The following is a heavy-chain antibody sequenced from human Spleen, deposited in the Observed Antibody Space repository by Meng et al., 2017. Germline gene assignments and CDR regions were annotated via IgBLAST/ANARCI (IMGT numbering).Heavy chain of an antibody. J-gene: IGHJ3*02. D-gene: IGHD3-16*01. CDR3: ARSVLHSGLGDDAFDI. V-gene: IGHV4-39*07. CDR2: IYYSGST. CDR1: GGSISSSSYY. Sequence: SETLSLTCTVSGGSISSSSYYWGWIRQPPGKGLEWIGSIYYSGSTYYNPSLKSRVTISVDTSKNQFSLKLSSVTAADTAVYYCARSVLHSGLGDDAFDIWGQGTMVTVSS.